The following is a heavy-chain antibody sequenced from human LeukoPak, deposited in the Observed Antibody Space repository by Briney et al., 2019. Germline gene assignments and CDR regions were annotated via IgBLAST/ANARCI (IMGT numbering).Heavy chain of an antibody. J-gene: IGHJ4*02. CDR1: GFTVSSNY. V-gene: IGHV3-66*01. CDR3: ANLGGEIYDYVWGSYRYEAPGTPQADDY. Sequence: GGSLRLSCAASGFTVSSNYMSWVRQAPGKGLEWVSIIYSSRGTNYADSVKGRFTISRDNSKNTLYLQMNSLRAEDTAVYYCANLGGEIYDYVWGSYRYEAPGTPQADDYWGQGTLVTVSS. D-gene: IGHD3-16*02. CDR2: IYSSRGT.